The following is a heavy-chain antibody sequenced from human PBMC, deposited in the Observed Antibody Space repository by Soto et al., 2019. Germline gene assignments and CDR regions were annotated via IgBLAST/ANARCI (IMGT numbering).Heavy chain of an antibody. V-gene: IGHV4-59*01. Sequence: SETLSLTCTVSGGSISGYYWSWLRQPPGKGLEWIGYIYSSGSTNYNPSLKSRVTISVDTSKSQFSLKLSSVTAADTAVYYCAKDSGYNYGYFRWFDPWGQGTLVTVSS. CDR3: AKDSGYNYGYFRWFDP. CDR2: IYSSGST. D-gene: IGHD5-18*01. J-gene: IGHJ5*02. CDR1: GGSISGYY.